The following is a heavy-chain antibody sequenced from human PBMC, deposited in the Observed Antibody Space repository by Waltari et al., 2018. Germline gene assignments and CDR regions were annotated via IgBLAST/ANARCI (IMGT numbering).Heavy chain of an antibody. CDR1: GFAFSAYT. Sequence: EVEVVESGGGVVKPGGSLRLSCVASGFAFSAYTMDWVRQAPGKGLEWVSSVSSRSTFIYYADSVDGRFTISRDNAKNSVYLEMNSLRAEDTAIYYCTRERWVPDHWGQGTLVTVSS. V-gene: IGHV3-21*02. D-gene: IGHD4-17*01. CDR2: VSSRSTFI. J-gene: IGHJ4*02. CDR3: TRERWVPDH.